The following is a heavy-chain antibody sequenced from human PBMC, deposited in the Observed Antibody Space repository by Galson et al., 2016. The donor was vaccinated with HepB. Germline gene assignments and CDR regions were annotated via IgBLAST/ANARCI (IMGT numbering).Heavy chain of an antibody. CDR3: ARPRSGPVGGNYYMDV. Sequence: ETLSLTCAVYGGSFSGYNWTWIRQPPGKGLEWIGEIHHSGGTIYNPPLKSRITMSVDTSKNQLSLSLRSVTAADTAMYYCARPRSGPVGGNYYMDVWGQGTTVTISS. CDR1: GGSFSGYN. V-gene: IGHV4-34*01. CDR2: IHHSGGT. D-gene: IGHD6-19*01. J-gene: IGHJ6*02.